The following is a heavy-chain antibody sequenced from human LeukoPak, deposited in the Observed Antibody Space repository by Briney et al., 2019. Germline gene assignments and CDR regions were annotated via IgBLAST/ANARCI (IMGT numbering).Heavy chain of an antibody. CDR2: INPSGGSP. Sequence: ASVKVSCKASGYTFTSYHLHWVRQAPRQGLEGMGIINPSGGSPNYAQKFQGRVTMTRDMSTSTVNMELSSLRSEDTAVYYCARTLRGMGDYWGQGTLVTVSS. D-gene: IGHD3-10*01. V-gene: IGHV1-46*01. CDR1: GYTFTSYH. J-gene: IGHJ4*02. CDR3: ARTLRGMGDY.